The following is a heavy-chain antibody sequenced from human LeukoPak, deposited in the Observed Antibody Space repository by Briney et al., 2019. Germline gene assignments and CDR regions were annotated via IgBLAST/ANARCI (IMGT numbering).Heavy chain of an antibody. Sequence: GASVKVSCKASGYTFTSYDINWVRQATGQGLEWMGWMNPNSGNTGYAQKFQGRVTVTADESTSTAYMDLSSLTSEDTAVYYCARDNIRGGKGIAAAGGYYWGQGTLVTVSS. D-gene: IGHD6-13*01. CDR1: GYTFTSYD. CDR2: MNPNSGNT. CDR3: ARDNIRGGKGIAAAGGYY. V-gene: IGHV1-8*03. J-gene: IGHJ4*02.